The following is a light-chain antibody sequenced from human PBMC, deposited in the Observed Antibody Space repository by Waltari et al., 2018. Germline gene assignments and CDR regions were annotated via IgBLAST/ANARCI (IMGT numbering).Light chain of an antibody. CDR1: SGAVTSGHY. CDR3: VLSYSGARV. V-gene: IGLV7-46*01. J-gene: IGLJ3*02. CDR2: DTR. Sequence: QAVVTQEPSLTVSPGGTVTLTCGSSSGAVTSGHYPYWFQQKPGQAPRTLIYDTRNKHSWTPARFSGSLFGGKAALTLSGAQPEDEANYYCVLSYSGARVFGGGTKLTVL.